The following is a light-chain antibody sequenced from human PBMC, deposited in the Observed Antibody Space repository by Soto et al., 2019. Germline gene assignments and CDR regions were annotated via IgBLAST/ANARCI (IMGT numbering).Light chain of an antibody. CDR2: DAS. J-gene: IGKJ4*01. V-gene: IGKV3-20*01. Sequence: EIVLTQSPGTLSLSPGARATLSCRATQSVRGNYLAWYQQRPGQAPRLLIYDASNRATGIPARFSGSGSGTDFTLTISRLEPEDFAVYYCQQFSSYPLTFGGGTKVDIK. CDR3: QQFSSYPLT. CDR1: QSVRGNY.